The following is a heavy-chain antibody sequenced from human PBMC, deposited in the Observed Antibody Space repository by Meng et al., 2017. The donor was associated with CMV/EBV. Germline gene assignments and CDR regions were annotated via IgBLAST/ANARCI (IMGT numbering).Heavy chain of an antibody. CDR3: ARDGTSDAFDI. V-gene: IGHV3-30-3*01. J-gene: IGHJ3*02. CDR2: ISYGGSNK. Sequence: GGPLRLSCAASGFTFSSYAMHWVRQAPGKGLEWVAVISYGGSNKYYADSVKGRFTISRDNSKNTLYLQMNSLRAEDTAVYYCARDGTSDAFDIWGQGTTVTVSS. D-gene: IGHD1-1*01. CDR1: GFTFSSYA.